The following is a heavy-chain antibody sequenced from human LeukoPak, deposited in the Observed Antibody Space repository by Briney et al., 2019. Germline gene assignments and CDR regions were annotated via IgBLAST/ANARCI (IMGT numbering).Heavy chain of an antibody. V-gene: IGHV3-30*02. D-gene: IGHD3-16*01. Sequence: GGSLRLSCAASGFPFSSFAMRWVRQAPGRGLEWVSFIRHDGTKNYYLQSVRGRFTISRDNSKSTLYLQMNSLRPEDTAVYYCAKVRLLGALDDAFDIWGQGTMVTVSS. CDR1: GFPFSSFA. J-gene: IGHJ3*02. CDR2: IRHDGTKN. CDR3: AKVRLLGALDDAFDI.